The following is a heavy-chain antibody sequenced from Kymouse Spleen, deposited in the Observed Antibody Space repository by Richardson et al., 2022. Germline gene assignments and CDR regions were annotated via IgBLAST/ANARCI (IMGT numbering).Heavy chain of an antibody. Sequence: QVQLVESGGGVVQPGRSLRLSCAASGFTFSSYGMHWVRQAPGKGLEWVAVIWYDGSNKYYADSVKGRFTISRDNSKNTLYLQMNSLRAEDTAVYYCAREVSSSWPFDYWGQGTLVTVSS. CDR2: IWYDGSNK. J-gene: IGHJ4*02. CDR1: GFTFSSYG. V-gene: IGHV3-33*01. D-gene: IGHD6-13*01. CDR3: AREVSSSWPFDY.